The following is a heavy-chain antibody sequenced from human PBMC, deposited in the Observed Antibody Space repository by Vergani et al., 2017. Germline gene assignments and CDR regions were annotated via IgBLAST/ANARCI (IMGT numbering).Heavy chain of an antibody. CDR2: IYYSGST. J-gene: IGHJ3*02. V-gene: IGHV4-59*01. D-gene: IGHD3-3*01. CDR1: GGSISSYY. Sequence: QVQLQESGPGLVKPSETLSLTCTVSGGSISSYYWSWIRQPPGKGLEWIGYIYYSGSTNYNPSLKSRVTISVDTSKNQFSLKLSSVTAADTAVYYCATIYDFWSGYYGGNDAFDIWGQGTMVTVSS. CDR3: ATIYDFWSGYYGGNDAFDI.